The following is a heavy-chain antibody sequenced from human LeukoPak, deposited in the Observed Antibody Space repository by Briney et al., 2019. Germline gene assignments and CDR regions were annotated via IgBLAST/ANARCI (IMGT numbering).Heavy chain of an antibody. J-gene: IGHJ4*02. D-gene: IGHD4-17*01. CDR1: GLTFSSYW. CDR3: ASQYDYGDASDY. CDR2: IKQDGSEK. Sequence: GGALRLSCAASGLTFSSYWMSWVRQAPGKGLEWVANIKQDGSEKYYVDSVKGRFTISRDNAKNSLYLQMNSLRAEDTAVYYCASQYDYGDASDYWGQGTLVTVSS. V-gene: IGHV3-7*01.